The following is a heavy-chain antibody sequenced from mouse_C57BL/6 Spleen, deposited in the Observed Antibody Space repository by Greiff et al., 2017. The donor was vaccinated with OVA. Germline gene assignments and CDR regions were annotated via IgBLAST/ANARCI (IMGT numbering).Heavy chain of an antibody. D-gene: IGHD1-1*01. J-gene: IGHJ3*01. CDR2: IDPPDSET. CDR3: ARLYYGSSFAY. V-gene: IGHV1-52*01. Sequence: QVQLQQPGAELVRPGSSVKLSCKASGYTFTSYWMHWVKQRPIQGLEWIGNIDPPDSETHSNQKFKDKATLTVDKSSSTAYMQLSSLTSEDSAVYYCARLYYGSSFAYWGQGTLVTVSA. CDR1: GYTFTSYW.